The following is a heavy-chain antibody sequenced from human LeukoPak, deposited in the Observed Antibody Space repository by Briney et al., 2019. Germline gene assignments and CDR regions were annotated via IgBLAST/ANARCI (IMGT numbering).Heavy chain of an antibody. Sequence: SETLSLTCTVSGGSISSYYWGWIRQPPGKGLEWIGYIYYSGSTNYNPSLKSRVTISVDTSKNQFSLKLSSVTAADTAVYYCAREGRTAAVRAFDIWGQGTMVTVSS. CDR1: GGSISSYY. J-gene: IGHJ3*02. V-gene: IGHV4-59*01. D-gene: IGHD6-13*01. CDR2: IYYSGST. CDR3: AREGRTAAVRAFDI.